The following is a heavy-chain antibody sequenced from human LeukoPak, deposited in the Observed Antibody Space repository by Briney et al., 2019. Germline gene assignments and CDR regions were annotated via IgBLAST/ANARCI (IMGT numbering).Heavy chain of an antibody. CDR2: ISSRGTNT. D-gene: IGHD5-12*01. J-gene: IGHJ4*02. CDR1: GFTFSGYY. CDR3: ASPPSGSSPDGDY. V-gene: IGHV3-11*01. Sequence: GGSPRLSCAASGFTFSGYYMTWIRQAPGKGLEWVSYISSRGTNTYYADSVKGRFTISRDNAKNSLFLHINSLRAEDTAVYYCASPPSGSSPDGDYWGQGTLVTVSS.